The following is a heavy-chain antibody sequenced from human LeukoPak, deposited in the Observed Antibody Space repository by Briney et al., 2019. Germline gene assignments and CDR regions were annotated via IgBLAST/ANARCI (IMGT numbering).Heavy chain of an antibody. Sequence: SETLSLTCTVSGGSISSYYWSWIRQPPGKGLEWIGYIFYSGSTNYNPSLKSRVTISVDTSNNQFSLKLSSVTAADTAVYYCTRTYDILTGYLIWGQGTLVTVSS. J-gene: IGHJ4*02. CDR3: TRTYDILTGYLI. D-gene: IGHD3-9*01. CDR2: IFYSGST. V-gene: IGHV4-59*01. CDR1: GGSISSYY.